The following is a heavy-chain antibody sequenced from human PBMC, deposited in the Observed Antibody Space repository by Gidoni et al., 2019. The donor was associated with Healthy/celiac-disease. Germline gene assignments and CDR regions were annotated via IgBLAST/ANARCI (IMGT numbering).Heavy chain of an antibody. CDR3: ARRRYNWCYYGYFDY. V-gene: IGHV4-34*01. J-gene: IGHJ4*02. D-gene: IGHD1-20*01. CDR2: TNHSGST. CDR1: GGSFSGYY. Sequence: QVQLQQWGAGLLHPSETLSLTCAVYGGSFSGYYWSWIGQHPGQGLEWIGDTNHSGSTNYNPSIKSRVTISVDTSNNQFSLKLSSVTAAYTAVYYCARRRYNWCYYGYFDYWGQGTLVTFSS.